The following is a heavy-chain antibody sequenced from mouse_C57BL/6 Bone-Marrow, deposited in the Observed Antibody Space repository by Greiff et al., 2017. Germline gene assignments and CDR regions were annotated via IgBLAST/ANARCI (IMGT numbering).Heavy chain of an antibody. Sequence: EVKLQESGAELVRPGASVKLSCTASGFNFKDDYMHWVKQRPEQGLEWIGCIDPENGDTEYASKFQGKATITANTSSNTAYLQRSSLTSEDAAVYYCSTLNTVVARHYWGQGNALTVSS. V-gene: IGHV14-4*01. CDR3: STLNTVVARHY. CDR2: IDPENGDT. D-gene: IGHD1-1*01. CDR1: GFNFKDDY. J-gene: IGHJ2*01.